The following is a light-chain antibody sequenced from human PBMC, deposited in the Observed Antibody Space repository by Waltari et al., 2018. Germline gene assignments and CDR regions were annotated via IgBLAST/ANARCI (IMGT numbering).Light chain of an antibody. J-gene: IGKJ2*01. Sequence: DIVMTQSPDSLAVSLGERATINCKSSQSVLYSSDSRNYLAWYQQKPGQPPKLLIYWASTRESGVPDRFSGSGSGTDFTLTISSLQAEDVAVYYCQQSYSTPLTFGQGTKLEVK. V-gene: IGKV4-1*01. CDR3: QQSYSTPLT. CDR2: WAS. CDR1: QSVLYSSDSRNY.